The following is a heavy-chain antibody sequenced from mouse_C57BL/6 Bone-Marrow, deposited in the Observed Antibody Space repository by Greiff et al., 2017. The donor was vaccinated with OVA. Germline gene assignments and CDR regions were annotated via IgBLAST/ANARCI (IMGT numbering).Heavy chain of an antibody. CDR1: GYTFTGYW. D-gene: IGHD2-5*01. J-gene: IGHJ3*01. Sequence: QVQLQQSGAELMKPGASVKLSCKATGYTFTGYWIEWVKQRPGHGLEWIGEILPGSGSTNYNEKFKGKATFTADTSSNTAYMQLSSLTTEYSAIFFCAREGIYSNSGPWVAYWGQGTLVTVSA. V-gene: IGHV1-9*01. CDR3: AREGIYSNSGPWVAY. CDR2: ILPGSGST.